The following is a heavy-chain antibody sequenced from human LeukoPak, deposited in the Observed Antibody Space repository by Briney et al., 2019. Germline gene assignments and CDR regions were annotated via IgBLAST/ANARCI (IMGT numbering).Heavy chain of an antibody. Sequence: GGSLRLSCAASGFTFSSYEMNWVRQAPGRGLEWVSYISSSGSSIYYVDSVKGRFIISRENAKNSLFLQMNSLRAEDTAVYYCARRGYYDTSGYLFDDWGQGTLVTVSS. CDR3: ARRGYYDTSGYLFDD. D-gene: IGHD3-22*01. V-gene: IGHV3-48*03. CDR2: ISSSGSSI. CDR1: GFTFSSYE. J-gene: IGHJ4*02.